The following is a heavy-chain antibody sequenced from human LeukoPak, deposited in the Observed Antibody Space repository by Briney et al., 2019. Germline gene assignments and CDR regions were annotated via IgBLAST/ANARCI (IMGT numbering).Heavy chain of an antibody. V-gene: IGHV1-69*04. CDR1: GYTFTSYG. CDR2: IIPILGIA. CDR3: ARDPDYDYVWGSYRENHFDY. D-gene: IGHD3-16*02. J-gene: IGHJ4*02. Sequence: ASVKVSCKASGYTFTSYGISWVRQAPGQGLEWMGRIIPILGIANYAQKFQGRVTITADKSTSTAYMELSSLRSEDTAVYYCARDPDYDYVWGSYRENHFDYWGQGTLVTVSS.